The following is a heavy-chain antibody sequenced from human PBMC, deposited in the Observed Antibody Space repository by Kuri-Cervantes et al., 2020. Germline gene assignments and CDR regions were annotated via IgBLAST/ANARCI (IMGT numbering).Heavy chain of an antibody. CDR3: AREMDGGYHYFDL. D-gene: IGHD1-26*01. V-gene: IGHV3-53*01. CDR1: GFIFSSYW. J-gene: IGHJ4*02. Sequence: LSLTCAASGFIFSSYWMSWVRQAPGKGLEWVSTLYGGGNTYYADSVRGRFTISRDNSKNTLYLQMNSLRVDDTAVYYCAREMDGGYHYFDLWGQGTLVTVDS. CDR2: LYGGGNT.